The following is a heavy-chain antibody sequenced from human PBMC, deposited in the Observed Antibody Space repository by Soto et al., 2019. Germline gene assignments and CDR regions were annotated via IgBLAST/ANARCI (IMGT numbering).Heavy chain of an antibody. CDR2: IYYSGST. CDR1: GGSISSYY. D-gene: IGHD3-22*01. J-gene: IGHJ4*02. Sequence: PSETLSLTCTVSGGSISSYYWSWIRQPPGKGLEWIGYIYYSGSTNYNPSLKSQVTISVDTSKNQFSLKLSSVTAADTAVYYCARGHSSGYYEDSGQGTLVTVSS. CDR3: ARGHSSGYYED. V-gene: IGHV4-59*01.